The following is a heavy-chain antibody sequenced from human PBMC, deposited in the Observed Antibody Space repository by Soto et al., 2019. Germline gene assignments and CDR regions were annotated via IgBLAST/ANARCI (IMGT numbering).Heavy chain of an antibody. Sequence: QALSLPFAISGDSVSSNSAACNLIRHSPSRGLEWLGRTYYRSKWYNDYAVSVKSRITINPDTSKNQFSLQLNSVTPEDTAVYYCARDLGPYYDILTGYYNVPYYYYGMDVWGQGTTVTVSS. CDR3: ARDLGPYYDILTGYYNVPYYYYGMDV. J-gene: IGHJ6*02. D-gene: IGHD3-9*01. V-gene: IGHV6-1*01. CDR1: GDSVSSNSAA. CDR2: TYYRSKWYN.